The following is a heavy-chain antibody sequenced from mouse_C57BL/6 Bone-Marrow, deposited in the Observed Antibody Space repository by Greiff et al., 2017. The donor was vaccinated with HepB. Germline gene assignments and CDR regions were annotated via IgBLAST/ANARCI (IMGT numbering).Heavy chain of an antibody. CDR2: IRSKSNNYAT. D-gene: IGHD2-5*01. CDR1: GFSFNTYA. Sequence: EVQLVESGGGLVQPKGSLKLSCAASGFSFNTYAMNWVRQAPGKGLEWVARIRSKSNNYATYYADSVKDRFTISRDDSESMLYLQMNNLKTEDTAMYYCVRPLPYSNYAMDYWGQGTSVTVSS. V-gene: IGHV10-1*01. CDR3: VRPLPYSNYAMDY. J-gene: IGHJ4*01.